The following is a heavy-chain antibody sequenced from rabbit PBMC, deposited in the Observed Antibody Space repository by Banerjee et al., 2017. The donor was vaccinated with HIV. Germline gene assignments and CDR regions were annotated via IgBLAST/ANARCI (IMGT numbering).Heavy chain of an antibody. CDR1: GFSFSSVHW. Sequence: QSLEESGGDLVKPGASLTLTCTASGFSFSSVHWIYWVRQAPGKGLEWIGTIYAGSTGTTDYASWANGRFTISKTSSTTVTLQMTSLTGADTATYFCARNFDLWGPGTLVTVS. V-gene: IGHV1S40*01. CDR2: IYAGSTGTT. CDR3: ARNFDL. J-gene: IGHJ4*01.